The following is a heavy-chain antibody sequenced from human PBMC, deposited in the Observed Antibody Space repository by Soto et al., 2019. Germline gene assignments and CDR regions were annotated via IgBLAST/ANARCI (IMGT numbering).Heavy chain of an antibody. CDR2: IYYSGST. J-gene: IGHJ4*02. V-gene: IGHV4-31*03. CDR3: ARFLELESPFFDY. D-gene: IGHD1-7*01. Sequence: SETLSLTCTVSGGSISSGGYYWSWIRQHPGKGLEWIGYIYYSGSTYYNPSLKSRVTISVDTSKNQFSLKLSSVTAADTAVYYCARFLELESPFFDYWGQGTLVTVSS. CDR1: GGSISSGGYY.